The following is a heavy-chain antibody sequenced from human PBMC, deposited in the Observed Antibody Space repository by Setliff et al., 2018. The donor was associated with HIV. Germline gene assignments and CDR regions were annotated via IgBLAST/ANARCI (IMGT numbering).Heavy chain of an antibody. CDR3: ARSLGTIWGYDY. CDR2: IYSSGST. V-gene: IGHV4-59*01. CDR1: GGSISSYY. Sequence: SETLSLTCTVSGGSISSYYWSWIRQPPGKGLEWIGYIYSSGSTNYNPSLKSRVTISVGTSKNQFSLNLSSVTAADTAVYYCARSLGTIWGYDYWGQGTLVTVSS. D-gene: IGHD3-9*01. J-gene: IGHJ4*02.